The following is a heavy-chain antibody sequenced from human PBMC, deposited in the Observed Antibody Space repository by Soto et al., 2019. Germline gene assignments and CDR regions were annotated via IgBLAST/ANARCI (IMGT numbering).Heavy chain of an antibody. CDR3: GRGGFCSQEVCYSLGGEIDH. Sequence: QVHLVQTGTEVKKPGSSVRVSCQASGGTFRDYGVSWVRQAPGQGLEWIGGILPILGTTNYAQKFRDRVTITADGSTGIVYLDLIRLTSEDTAVYYCGRGGFCSQEVCYSLGGEIDHWAQGTLVTVSS. D-gene: IGHD2-15*01. CDR1: GGTFRDYG. CDR2: ILPILGTT. V-gene: IGHV1-69*01. J-gene: IGHJ4*02.